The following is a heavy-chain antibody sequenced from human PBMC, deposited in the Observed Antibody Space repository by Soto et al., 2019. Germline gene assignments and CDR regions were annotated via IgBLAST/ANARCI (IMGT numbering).Heavy chain of an antibody. V-gene: IGHV4-4*02. CDR1: GGSISSSNW. CDR2: IYHRGST. CDR3: ARRYSSSWNGGH. J-gene: IGHJ4*02. Sequence: QVQLQESGPGLVKPSGSLSLTCAVSGGSISSSNWWSWVRQPPGKGLEGIGEIYHRGSTNYNPPHTSRVTVSVDKSKNQYSLKVSSVTAADTAVYYCARRYSSSWNGGHWGQGTLVTVSS. D-gene: IGHD6-13*01.